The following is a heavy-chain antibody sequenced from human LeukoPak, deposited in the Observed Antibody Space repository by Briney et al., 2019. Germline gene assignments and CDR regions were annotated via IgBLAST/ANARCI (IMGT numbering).Heavy chain of an antibody. CDR2: ISGSCGST. J-gene: IGHJ4*02. CDR1: GFTFSSYA. Sequence: PGGSLRLSCAASGFTFSSYAMSWVRQAQGRGLERVSAISGSCGSTYYADSVKGRFTISRDNSKNTLYLQMNSLRAEDTAVYYCAKDTSGIAAAGTEFDYWGQGTLVTVSS. D-gene: IGHD6-13*01. V-gene: IGHV3-23*01. CDR3: AKDTSGIAAAGTEFDY.